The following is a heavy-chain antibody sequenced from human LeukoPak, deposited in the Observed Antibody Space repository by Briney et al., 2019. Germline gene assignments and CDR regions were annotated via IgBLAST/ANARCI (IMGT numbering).Heavy chain of an antibody. CDR1: GFTFSSYS. CDR2: ISSSGSTI. V-gene: IGHV3-48*04. CDR3: ARGGVSRVYYYDSSGYRGMDV. D-gene: IGHD3-22*01. Sequence: GGSLRLPCAASGFTFSSYSMNWVRQAPGKGLEWVSYISSSGSTIYYADSVKGRFTISRDNAKNSLYLQMNSLRAEDTAVYYCARGGVSRVYYYDSSGYRGMDVWGQGTTVTVSS. J-gene: IGHJ6*02.